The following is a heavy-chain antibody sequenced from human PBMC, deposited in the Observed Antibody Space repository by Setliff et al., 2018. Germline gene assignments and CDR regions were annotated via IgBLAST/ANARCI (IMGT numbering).Heavy chain of an antibody. Sequence: SETLSLTCTVSGGFINNGDYNWGWVRQPPGEGLECVGSLYYSGSTYYNPSLKSRVTISVDTSKTQFSLNLRFVTAADTAVYYCVTIRDRQGPYIYSYYMDVWGEGTTVTVSS. CDR2: LYYSGST. V-gene: IGHV4-39*01. J-gene: IGHJ6*03. D-gene: IGHD2-21*01. CDR1: GGFINNGDYN. CDR3: VTIRDRQGPYIYSYYMDV.